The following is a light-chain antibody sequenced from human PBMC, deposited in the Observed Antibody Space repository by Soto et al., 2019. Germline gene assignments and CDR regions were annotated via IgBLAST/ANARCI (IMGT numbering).Light chain of an antibody. CDR1: QGIGDS. Sequence: IQLTQSPSSLSASVRDRVTITCRASQGIGDSLAWYQHKPGKAPSLLIYAASTLPSGVPSMFSGSGAGTDFTRTISSLQPEDFATYYCQQLNSYTRTFGPGTKVDIK. J-gene: IGKJ3*01. CDR3: QQLNSYTRT. V-gene: IGKV1-9*01. CDR2: AAS.